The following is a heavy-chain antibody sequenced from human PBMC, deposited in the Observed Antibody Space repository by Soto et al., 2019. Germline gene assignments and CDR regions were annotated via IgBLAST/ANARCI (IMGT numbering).Heavy chain of an antibody. Sequence: EVQLVESGGGLVKPGGSLRLSCAASGFTFSSYSMNWVRQAPGKGLEWVSSISSSSSYIYYADSVKGRFTISRDNAKNSLYLQMNSLRAEDTAVYYCARRIAARPPFWYFDLWGRGTLVTVSS. CDR3: ARRIAARPPFWYFDL. CDR2: ISSSSSYI. V-gene: IGHV3-21*01. D-gene: IGHD6-6*01. J-gene: IGHJ2*01. CDR1: GFTFSSYS.